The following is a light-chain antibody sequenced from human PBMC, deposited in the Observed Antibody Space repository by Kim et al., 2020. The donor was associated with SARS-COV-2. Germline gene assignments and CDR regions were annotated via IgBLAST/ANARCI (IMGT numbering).Light chain of an antibody. V-gene: IGLV1-47*01. Sequence: GQSVTISCSGSISNIGGNYVYWYQHLPGTAPKLLLYRNNQRPSGVPDRFSGSKSGTSASLAISGLRPEDDAEYYCATWDDRLIGWVFGGGTKVTVL. CDR2: RNN. J-gene: IGLJ3*02. CDR3: ATWDDRLIGWV. CDR1: ISNIGGNY.